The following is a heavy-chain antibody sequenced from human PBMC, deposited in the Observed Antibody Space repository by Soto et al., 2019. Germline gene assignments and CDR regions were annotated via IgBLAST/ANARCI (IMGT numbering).Heavy chain of an antibody. Sequence: EVRLVESGGGSVQPGGSLRLACAASGFHFSSNWMHWVRQVPGRGLEWVSHIESDERRTTYADSVKGRFTISRDNSQNTLYRQMNSLRVEDTAIYYCAVYYGGNFGAHWGQGTLVTVSS. D-gene: IGHD4-17*01. J-gene: IGHJ4*02. CDR2: IESDERRT. V-gene: IGHV3-74*01. CDR1: GFHFSSNW. CDR3: AVYYGGNFGAH.